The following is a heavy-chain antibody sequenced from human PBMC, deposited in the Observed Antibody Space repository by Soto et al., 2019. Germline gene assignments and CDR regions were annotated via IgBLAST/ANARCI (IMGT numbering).Heavy chain of an antibody. J-gene: IGHJ4*02. CDR3: ARVRANYYDSSGYYYDY. CDR1: GGSISSYY. CDR2: IYYSGST. Sequence: SETLSLTCTVSGGSISSYYWSWIRQPPGKGLEWIGYIYYSGSTNYNPSLKSRVTISVDTSKNQFSLKLSSVTAADTAVYYCARVRANYYDSSGYYYDYWGQGTLVTVSS. D-gene: IGHD3-22*01. V-gene: IGHV4-59*01.